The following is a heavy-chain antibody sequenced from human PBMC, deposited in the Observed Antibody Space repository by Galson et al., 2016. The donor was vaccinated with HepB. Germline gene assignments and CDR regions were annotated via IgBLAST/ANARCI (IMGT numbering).Heavy chain of an antibody. V-gene: IGHV2-70*04. CDR3: ARQPGMATPFDY. D-gene: IGHD5-24*01. Sequence: PALVKPTQTLTLTCTVSGFSLRANGMRVSWIRQPPGKALEWLARIDWDDDKFYSTSLKTRLTISKDTSKNQVVLTMTNMDPVDTATYYCARQPGMATPFDYWGQGTLVTVSS. CDR1: GFSLRANGMR. CDR2: IDWDDDK. J-gene: IGHJ4*02.